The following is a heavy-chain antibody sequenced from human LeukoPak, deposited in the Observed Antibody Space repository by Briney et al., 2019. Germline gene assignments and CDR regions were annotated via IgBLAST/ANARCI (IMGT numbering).Heavy chain of an antibody. J-gene: IGHJ6*02. CDR3: ARDRDSSGYYYYYYGMDV. V-gene: IGHV3-33*08. CDR1: KFTFSSYG. CDR2: IWYDGSNK. D-gene: IGHD3-22*01. Sequence: QPGGSLRLSCTASKFTFSSYGMHWVRQAPGKGLEWVAVIWYDGSNKYYADSVKGRFTISRDNSKNTLYLQMNSLRAEDTAVYYCARDRDSSGYYYYYYGMDVWGQGTTVTVSS.